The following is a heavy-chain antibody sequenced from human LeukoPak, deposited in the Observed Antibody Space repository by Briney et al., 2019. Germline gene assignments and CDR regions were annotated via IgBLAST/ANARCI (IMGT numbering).Heavy chain of an antibody. CDR3: ARDVRRNNSSHIDC. J-gene: IGHJ4*02. CDR2: INPNSGGT. CDR1: GYTFTGYF. D-gene: IGHD6-13*01. V-gene: IGHV1-2*02. Sequence: GASVKVSCKASGYTFTGYFMHWVRQARGQGPEWMGWINPNSGGTNYAQKFQGRVTMTRDTSINTTYMELSRLKSDDTAVYYCARDVRRNNSSHIDCWGQGAMVTVSS.